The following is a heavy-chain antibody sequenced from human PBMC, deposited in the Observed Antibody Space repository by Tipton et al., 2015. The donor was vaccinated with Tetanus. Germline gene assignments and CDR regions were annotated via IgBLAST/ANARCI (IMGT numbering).Heavy chain of an antibody. Sequence: LTCTVSGDSVSTGNFYWSWIRQPPGKGLEWIAFIHHSGPAFSKPSLKSRVSISIDTSQNQFSLRLTSVTAADTAVYFCARNVYTVTNDAFDIWGHGTLVNVSS. CDR2: IHHSGPA. D-gene: IGHD4-11*01. V-gene: IGHV4-30-4*01. CDR1: GDSVSTGNFY. J-gene: IGHJ3*02. CDR3: ARNVYTVTNDAFDI.